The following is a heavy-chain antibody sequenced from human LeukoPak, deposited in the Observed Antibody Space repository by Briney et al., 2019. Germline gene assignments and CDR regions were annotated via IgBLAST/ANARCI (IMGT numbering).Heavy chain of an antibody. J-gene: IGHJ4*02. CDR2: IYYSGST. Sequence: SETLSLTCTVSGGPISSGGYYWSWIRQHPGKGLEWIGYIYYSGSTYYNPSLKSRVTISVDTSKNQFSLKLSSVTAADTAVYYCARVAARKFMYCGGDCYSNWGQGTLVTVSS. D-gene: IGHD2-21*02. V-gene: IGHV4-31*03. CDR3: ARVAARKFMYCGGDCYSN. CDR1: GGPISSGGYY.